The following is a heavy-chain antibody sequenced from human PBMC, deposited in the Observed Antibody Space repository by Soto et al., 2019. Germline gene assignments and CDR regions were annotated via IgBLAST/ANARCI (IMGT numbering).Heavy chain of an antibody. V-gene: IGHV4-34*01. CDR1: GGSFSGYY. D-gene: IGHD6-13*01. CDR3: ARGGPSIAAARLNY. Sequence: SETLSLTCAVYGGSFSGYYWSWIRQPPGKGLEWIGEINHSGSTNYNPSLKSRVTISVDTSKNQFSLKLSSVTAADTAVYYCARGGPSIAAARLNYWGQGTLVTVSS. CDR2: INHSGST. J-gene: IGHJ4*02.